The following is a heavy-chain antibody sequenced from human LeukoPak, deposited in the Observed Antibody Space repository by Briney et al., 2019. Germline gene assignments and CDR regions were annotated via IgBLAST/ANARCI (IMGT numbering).Heavy chain of an antibody. CDR3: ARDYCSGGSCYYYYYMDV. CDR1: GYTFTGYD. D-gene: IGHD2-15*01. Sequence: GALVKVSCKAAGYTFTGYDMHWVRQAPGQGLEWMGWINPNSSGTDYAQKSQGKIPMTRDASTSTAHMELSRLRSDDTAVYDCARDYCSGGSCYYYYYMDVWGKGTTVTVSS. V-gene: IGHV1-2*02. CDR2: INPNSSGT. J-gene: IGHJ6*03.